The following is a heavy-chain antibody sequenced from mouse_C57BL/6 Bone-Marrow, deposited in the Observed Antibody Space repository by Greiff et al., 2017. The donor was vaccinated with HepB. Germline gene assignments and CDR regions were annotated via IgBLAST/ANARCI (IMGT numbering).Heavy chain of an antibody. CDR1: GYTFTSYW. D-gene: IGHD1-1*01. V-gene: IGHV1-72*01. CDR2: IDPNSGGT. J-gene: IGHJ2*01. Sequence: VKLQQPGAELVKPGASVKLSCKASGYTFTSYWMHWVKQRPGRGLEWIGRIDPNSGGTKYNEKFKSKATLTVDKPSSTAYMQLSSLTSEDSAVYYCAREGFTTVVANYFDYWGQGTTLTVSS. CDR3: AREGFTTVVANYFDY.